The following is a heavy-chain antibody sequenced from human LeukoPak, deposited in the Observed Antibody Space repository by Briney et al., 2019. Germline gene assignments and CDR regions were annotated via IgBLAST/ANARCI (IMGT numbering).Heavy chain of an antibody. CDR2: IYTSGST. D-gene: IGHD3-10*01. Sequence: SETLSLTCTVSGGPINSYYWSWIRQPAGKGLEWIGRIYTSGSTNYNPSLKSRVTMSVDTSKNQFSLKLSSVTAADTAVYYCARDAHYGSGSYYYMDVWGKGTTVTVSS. CDR1: GGPINSYY. J-gene: IGHJ6*03. CDR3: ARDAHYGSGSYYYMDV. V-gene: IGHV4-4*07.